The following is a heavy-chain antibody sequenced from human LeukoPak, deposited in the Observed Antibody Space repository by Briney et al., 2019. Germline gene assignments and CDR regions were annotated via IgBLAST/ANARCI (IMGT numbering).Heavy chain of an antibody. D-gene: IGHD2-8*01. CDR1: GFTFSSYW. CDR3: AKGGRGNGEVY. Sequence: GGSLRLSCAVSGFTFSSYWMNWVRQAPGKGLEWVANIKQDGSERNYVDSVKGRFTISRDNAKSSLFLQMNDLRAEDTAVYYCAKGGRGNGEVYWGQGTLVTVSS. J-gene: IGHJ4*02. V-gene: IGHV3-7*01. CDR2: IKQDGSER.